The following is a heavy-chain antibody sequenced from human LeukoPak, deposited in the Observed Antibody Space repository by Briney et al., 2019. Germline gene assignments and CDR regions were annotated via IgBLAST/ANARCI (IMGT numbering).Heavy chain of an antibody. CDR1: GGSISSYY. CDR2: NYYSGRT. V-gene: IGHV4-59*01. Sequence: NPSETLSLTCTVSGGSISSYYWSWIRQPPGKGLEWIGYNYYSGRTNYNPSLQSRVTMSVDTSKNQLTLMLTSVTAADTAVYYCAREAFSGYVGGRRWFDPWGQGTLVTVSS. D-gene: IGHD5-12*01. CDR3: AREAFSGYVGGRRWFDP. J-gene: IGHJ5*02.